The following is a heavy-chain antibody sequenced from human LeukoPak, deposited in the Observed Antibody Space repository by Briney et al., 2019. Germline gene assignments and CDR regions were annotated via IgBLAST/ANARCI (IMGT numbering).Heavy chain of an antibody. V-gene: IGHV3-30*02. CDR3: AKEYGYDYNYFYSMDV. CDR2: ISYDGSNK. Sequence: GGSLRLSCEASGFTFSSYGIHWVRQAPGKGLEWVAFISYDGSNKYHADSEKGRFTISRDNSKNTVYLQVNSLRAEDTAVYFCAKEYGYDYNYFYSMDVWGKGTTVTISS. J-gene: IGHJ6*03. D-gene: IGHD5-18*01. CDR1: GFTFSSYG.